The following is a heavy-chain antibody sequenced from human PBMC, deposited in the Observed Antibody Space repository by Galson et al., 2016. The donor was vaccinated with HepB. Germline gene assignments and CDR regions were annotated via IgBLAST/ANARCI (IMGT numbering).Heavy chain of an antibody. CDR3: ARQQVGNNWFDP. CDR2: VYYSGRI. D-gene: IGHD6-6*01. Sequence: ETLSLTCTVSGASVTSYYWSWIRQPPGKRLEWIGCVYYSGRIHYNPSLRSRVTMSADTSKNQFSLKLSSVTAADTAVYYCARQQVGNNWFDPWGQGTLVTVSS. V-gene: IGHV4-59*02. J-gene: IGHJ5*02. CDR1: GASVTSYY.